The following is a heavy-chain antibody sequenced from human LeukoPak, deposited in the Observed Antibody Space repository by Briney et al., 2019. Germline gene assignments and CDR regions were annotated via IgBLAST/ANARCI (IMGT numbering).Heavy chain of an antibody. Sequence: GGSLRLSCAASGFTFSSYSMNWVRQAPGKGLEWVSLISGDGVSTFYADSVKGRFTISRDNSKNSLSLQMDSLTTEDTALYYCAKEGYSHTSNYFDNWGQGILVTVSS. CDR1: GFTFSSYS. CDR3: AKEGYSHTSNYFDN. CDR2: ISGDGVST. V-gene: IGHV3-43*02. J-gene: IGHJ4*02. D-gene: IGHD2-15*01.